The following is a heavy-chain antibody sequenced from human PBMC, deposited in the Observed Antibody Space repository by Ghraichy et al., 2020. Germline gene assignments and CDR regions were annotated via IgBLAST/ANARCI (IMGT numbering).Heavy chain of an antibody. J-gene: IGHJ5*02. V-gene: IGHV3-53*01. D-gene: IGHD6-19*01. CDR2: IYKDGRT. CDR3: AGHSGGWYGKGWFDP. Sequence: LSLTCAASGFTVSTNYMSWVRQAPGKGLEWVSVIYKDGRTYYADSVKGRFTISRDNSKNTLYLQMNSLIAEDTAVYYCAGHSGGWYGKGWFDPWGQGTLVTVSP. CDR1: GFTVSTNY.